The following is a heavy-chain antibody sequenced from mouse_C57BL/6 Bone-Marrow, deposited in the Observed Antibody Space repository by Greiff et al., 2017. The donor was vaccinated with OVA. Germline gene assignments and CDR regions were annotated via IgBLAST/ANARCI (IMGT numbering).Heavy chain of an antibody. CDR1: GYTFTSYW. CDR2: IYPGSGST. Sequence: QVQLKQPGAELVKPGASVKMSCKASGYTFTSYWITWVKQRPGQGLEWIGDIYPGSGSTNYNEKFKSKATLTVDTSSSTAYMQLSSLTSEDSAVYYCASDYGSDPTGYFDVWGTGTTVTVSS. D-gene: IGHD1-1*01. CDR3: ASDYGSDPTGYFDV. V-gene: IGHV1-55*01. J-gene: IGHJ1*03.